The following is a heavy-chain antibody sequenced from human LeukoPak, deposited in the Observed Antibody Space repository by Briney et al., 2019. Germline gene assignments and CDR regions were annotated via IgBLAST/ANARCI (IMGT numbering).Heavy chain of an antibody. Sequence: SETLSLTCTVSGGSISSSSYYWGWIRQPPGKGLEWIGSIYYSGSTYYNPSLKSRVTISVDTSKNQFSLKLSSVTAADTAVYYCARHSSRGYYGSGSYDYWGQGTLVTVSS. V-gene: IGHV4-39*01. CDR2: IYYSGST. CDR1: GGSISSSSYY. D-gene: IGHD3-10*01. J-gene: IGHJ4*02. CDR3: ARHSSRGYYGSGSYDY.